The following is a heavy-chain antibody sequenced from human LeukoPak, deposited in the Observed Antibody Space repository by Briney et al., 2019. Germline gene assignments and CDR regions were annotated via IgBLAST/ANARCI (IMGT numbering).Heavy chain of an antibody. CDR1: GYTFTSYD. Sequence: ASVKVSCKASGYTFTSYDINWVRQATGQGLEWMGWMNPNSGNTGYAQKFQGRATITRNTSISTAYMELSSLRSEDTAVYYCATGYSSSWSALDIWGQGTMVTVSS. D-gene: IGHD6-13*01. J-gene: IGHJ3*02. V-gene: IGHV1-8*03. CDR3: ATGYSSSWSALDI. CDR2: MNPNSGNT.